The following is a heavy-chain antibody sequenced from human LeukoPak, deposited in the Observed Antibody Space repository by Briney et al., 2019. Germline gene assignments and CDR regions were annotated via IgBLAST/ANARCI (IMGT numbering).Heavy chain of an antibody. J-gene: IGHJ4*02. D-gene: IGHD4-23*01. CDR2: IDPSDTYT. CDR3: ARHVDTTVVTSTFDY. V-gene: IGHV5-10-1*01. CDR1: GYSFTIYW. Sequence: HGESLKFSCKGSGYSFTIYWISWVRQMPGKGLEWMGRIDPSDTYTNYSPSFQGHVTISSDKSVSTAYLHWSSLKASDTAMYYCARHVDTTVVTSTFDYWGQGTLVTVSS.